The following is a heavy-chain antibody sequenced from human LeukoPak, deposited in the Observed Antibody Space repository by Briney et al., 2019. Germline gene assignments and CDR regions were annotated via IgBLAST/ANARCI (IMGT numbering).Heavy chain of an antibody. CDR1: GFTFSNNG. CDR2: ISGGSDTI. J-gene: IGHJ4*02. D-gene: IGHD5-24*01. Sequence: GGSLRLSCAASGFTFSNNGMNWVRQAPGKGLEWVSYISGGSDTIHYADSVKGRFTISRDNAKNSLYLQMNSLRAEDTAVYYCARDLGRDRYFDSWGQGTLVTVSS. V-gene: IGHV3-48*04. CDR3: ARDLGRDRYFDS.